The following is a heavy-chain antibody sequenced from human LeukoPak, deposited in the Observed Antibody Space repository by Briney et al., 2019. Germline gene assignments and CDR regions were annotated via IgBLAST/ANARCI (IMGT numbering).Heavy chain of an antibody. Sequence: GGSLRLSCAASGFTFSSYEMNWVRQAPGKGLEWVSYISSSGSTIYYADSVKGRFTISRDNAKNSLYLQMNSLRAEDTAVYYCAKDGVGGDWRGSYFDYWGQGTLVTVSS. CDR1: GFTFSSYE. CDR2: ISSSGSTI. J-gene: IGHJ4*02. D-gene: IGHD2-21*02. V-gene: IGHV3-48*03. CDR3: AKDGVGGDWRGSYFDY.